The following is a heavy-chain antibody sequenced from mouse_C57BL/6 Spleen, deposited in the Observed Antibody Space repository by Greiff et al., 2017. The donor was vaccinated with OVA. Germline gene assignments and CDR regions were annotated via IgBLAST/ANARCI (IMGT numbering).Heavy chain of an antibody. CDR1: GFSLSTFGMG. V-gene: IGHV8-8*01. D-gene: IGHD1-1*01. CDR2: IWWDDDK. J-gene: IGHJ3*01. Sequence: QVTLKESGPGILQPSQTLSLTCSFSGFSLSTFGMGVGWIRQPSGQGLEWLAHIWWDDDKYYNPALKSRLTISKDTSKNQVVLKIANVDTADTATYYCARRAGLYGSSLAYWGQGTLVTVSA. CDR3: ARRAGLYGSSLAY.